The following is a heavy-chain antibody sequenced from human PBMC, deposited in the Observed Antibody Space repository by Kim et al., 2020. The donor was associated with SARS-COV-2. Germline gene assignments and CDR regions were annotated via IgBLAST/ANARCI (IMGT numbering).Heavy chain of an antibody. CDR3: ARGLEGYSSGWYWDY. D-gene: IGHD6-19*01. Sequence: PSPTSRVPISVDTSKNQFSLKLSSVTAADTAVYYCARGLEGYSSGWYWDYWGQGTLVTVSS. V-gene: IGHV4-59*09. J-gene: IGHJ4*02.